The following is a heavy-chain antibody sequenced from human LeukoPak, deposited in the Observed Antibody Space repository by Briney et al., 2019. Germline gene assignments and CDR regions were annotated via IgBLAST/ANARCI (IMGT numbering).Heavy chain of an antibody. V-gene: IGHV3-7*01. CDR3: ASGYRNWNYADY. J-gene: IGHJ4*02. D-gene: IGHD1-1*01. CDR1: GFTFSSYW. Sequence: GGSLRLSCAASGFTFSSYWMSWVRQAPGKGLEWVDNIKQDGSEKYYVDSVKGRFTISRDNAKNSLYLQMNSLRAEDTAVYYCASGYRNWNYADYWGQGTLVTVSS. CDR2: IKQDGSEK.